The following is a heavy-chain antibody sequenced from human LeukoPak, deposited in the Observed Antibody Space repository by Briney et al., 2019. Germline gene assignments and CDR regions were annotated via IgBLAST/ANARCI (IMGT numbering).Heavy chain of an antibody. CDR2: ISSSSNI. CDR1: GFTFSSYS. CDR3: ARASEMDV. J-gene: IGHJ6*04. Sequence: GGSLRLSCAASGFTFSSYSMNWVRQAPGKGLEWVSSISSSSNIYYAYSVKGRFTISRDKAKNSLYLQMNSRRAGATHVPYYARASEMDVWGKGTTVTVSS. V-gene: IGHV3-21*03.